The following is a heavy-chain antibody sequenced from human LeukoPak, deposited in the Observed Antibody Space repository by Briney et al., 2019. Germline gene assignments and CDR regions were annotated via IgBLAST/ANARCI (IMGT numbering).Heavy chain of an antibody. CDR2: ISGSGGST. D-gene: IGHD6-13*01. CDR1: GFTFSSYA. V-gene: IGHV3-23*01. CDR3: AKDPDSSSWYDNYFDY. J-gene: IGHJ4*02. Sequence: GGSLRLSCAASGFTFSSYAMSWVRQAPGKGLGWVSAISGSGGSTYYADSVKGRFTISRDNSKNTLYLQMNSLRAEDTAVYYCAKDPDSSSWYDNYFDYWGQGTLVTVSS.